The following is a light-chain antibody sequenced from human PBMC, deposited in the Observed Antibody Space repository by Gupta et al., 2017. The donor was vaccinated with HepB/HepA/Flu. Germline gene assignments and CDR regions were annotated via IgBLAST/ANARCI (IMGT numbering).Light chain of an antibody. Sequence: EIVMTQSPATLSVSPGERATLSCRASQSVSSNSAWYQQKPGQAPRLLIYGASTRATGIKARFSGSGDGTEFTLTISSRQSEDFAVYYCQQENVGPPEGTFGQGTKVEIK. V-gene: IGKV3-15*01. CDR3: QQENVGPPEGT. J-gene: IGKJ1*01. CDR2: GAS. CDR1: QSVSSN.